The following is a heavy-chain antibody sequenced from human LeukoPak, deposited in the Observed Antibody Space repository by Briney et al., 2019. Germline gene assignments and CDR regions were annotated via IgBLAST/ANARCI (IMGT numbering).Heavy chain of an antibody. Sequence: GGSLRLSCAASGFTFSSYEMNWVRQAPGKGLEWVSYISSSGSTIYYADSVKGRFTISRDNAKNSLYLQTNSLRAEDTAVYYCAREGYSSGWYYFDYWGQGTLVTVSS. CDR1: GFTFSSYE. CDR2: ISSSGSTI. V-gene: IGHV3-48*03. J-gene: IGHJ4*02. D-gene: IGHD6-19*01. CDR3: AREGYSSGWYYFDY.